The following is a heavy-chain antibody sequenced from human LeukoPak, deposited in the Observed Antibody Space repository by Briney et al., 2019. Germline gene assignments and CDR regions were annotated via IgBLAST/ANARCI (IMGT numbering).Heavy chain of an antibody. J-gene: IGHJ4*02. CDR2: ILASGSPT. V-gene: IGHV3-23*01. D-gene: IGHD2-8*01. CDR3: AKDLRPDGVDNFDH. Sequence: PGGSLRLSCAASGFTFSNYAMHWVRQAPGKGLQWVANILASGSPTYYADSVKGRFIISRDNSTNTVYLQMNSLRVEDTAIYYCAKDLRPDGVDNFDHWGQGILVTVSS. CDR1: GFTFSNYA.